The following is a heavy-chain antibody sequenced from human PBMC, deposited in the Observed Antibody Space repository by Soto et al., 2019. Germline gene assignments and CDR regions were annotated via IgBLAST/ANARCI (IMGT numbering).Heavy chain of an antibody. J-gene: IGHJ4*02. V-gene: IGHV3-30*18. CDR2: ISYDGSNK. CDR1: GFTFSRYG. D-gene: IGHD6-6*01. CDR3: AKDHNQIPARPVEFDY. Sequence: HPGWSLRLSCAASGFTFSRYGMHCVRQAPGKGLEWLAVISYDGSNKYYAASLNGLFTISRDTSKNTLYLQPNSLTADDTAVYYCAKDHNQIPARPVEFDYWGQGNRVTVSS.